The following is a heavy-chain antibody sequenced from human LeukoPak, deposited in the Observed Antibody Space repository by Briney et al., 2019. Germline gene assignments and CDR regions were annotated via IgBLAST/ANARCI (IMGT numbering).Heavy chain of an antibody. CDR2: IYYSGST. V-gene: IGHV4-4*08. Sequence: SSETLSLTCTVSGGSISSYYWSWIRQPPGKGLEWIGYIYYSGSTYYNPSLKSRVTISVDTSKNQFSLKLSSVTAADTAVYYCARDSGEQQLVHWGQGTLVTVSS. J-gene: IGHJ4*02. CDR1: GGSISSYY. CDR3: ARDSGEQQLVH. D-gene: IGHD6-13*01.